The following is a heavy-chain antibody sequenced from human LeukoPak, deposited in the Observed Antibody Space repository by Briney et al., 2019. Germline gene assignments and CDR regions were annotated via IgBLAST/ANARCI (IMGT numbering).Heavy chain of an antibody. J-gene: IGHJ4*02. CDR2: IYTSGST. Sequence: SETLSLTCTVSGGSISSGSYYWSWIRQPAGKGLEWIGRIYTSGSTNYNPSLKSRVTISVDTSKNQSSLKLSSVTAADTAVYYCASSGDILTGTYRGIDYWGQGTLVTVSS. D-gene: IGHD3-9*01. V-gene: IGHV4-61*02. CDR1: GGSISSGSYY. CDR3: ASSGDILTGTYRGIDY.